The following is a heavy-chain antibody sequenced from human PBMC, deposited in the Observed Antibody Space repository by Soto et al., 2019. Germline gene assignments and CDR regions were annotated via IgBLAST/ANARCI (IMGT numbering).Heavy chain of an antibody. V-gene: IGHV4-59*01. CDR3: VRDSNTYCSGGSCYSVQGWFDP. CDR1: GGSISSYY. J-gene: IGHJ5*02. D-gene: IGHD2-15*01. Sequence: SETLSLTCTVSGGSISSYYWSWIRQPPGKGLEWIGYIYYSGSTNYNPSLKSRVTISVDTSKNQFSLKLSSVTAADTAVYYCVRDSNTYCSGGSCYSVQGWFDPWGQGTLVTVSS. CDR2: IYYSGST.